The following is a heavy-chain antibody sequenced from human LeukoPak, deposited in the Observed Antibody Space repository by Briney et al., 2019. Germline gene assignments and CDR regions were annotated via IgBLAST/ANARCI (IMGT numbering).Heavy chain of an antibody. J-gene: IGHJ4*02. Sequence: ASVKVSCKASGYTFTSHGISWVRQAPGQGLEWMGWISTYNGNTNYAQKLQGRVTMTRDTSTSTVYMELSSLRSEDTAVYYCARASPYYYDSSGGHDYWGQGTLVTVSS. V-gene: IGHV1-18*01. D-gene: IGHD3-22*01. CDR3: ARASPYYYDSSGGHDY. CDR2: ISTYNGNT. CDR1: GYTFTSHG.